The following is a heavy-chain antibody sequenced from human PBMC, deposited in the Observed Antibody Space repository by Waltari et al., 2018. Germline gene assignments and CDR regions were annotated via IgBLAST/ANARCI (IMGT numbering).Heavy chain of an antibody. D-gene: IGHD3-10*01. V-gene: IGHV4-59*11. J-gene: IGHJ3*02. Sequence: QVQLQESGPGLVKPSETLSLTCTVSDVSMGGHYWVWIRQPPGKGLEWVGYVPHSGNTTYIPSHKSRVRMSCDTSNNPFALSLTSLTTAGTAVYYCAREGDGDKGSAFDIWGHGTMVTVSS. CDR2: VPHSGNT. CDR1: DVSMGGHY. CDR3: AREGDGDKGSAFDI.